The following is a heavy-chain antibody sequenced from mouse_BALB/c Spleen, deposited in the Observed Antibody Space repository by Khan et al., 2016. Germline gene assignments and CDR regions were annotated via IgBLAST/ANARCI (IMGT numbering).Heavy chain of an antibody. J-gene: IGHJ4*01. CDR3: SRSASYGYYYAMAY. V-gene: IGHV9-3-1*01. D-gene: IGHD1-2*01. Sequence: QIQLVQSGPELKKPGETVKISCKASGYTFTNYGMNWVRQATGKGLQWMGWMNPYTGEPTYTDDFKGRFAFSLETTASTAYLQINNLKNQDTVTYFWSRSASYGYYYAMAYWGQGTSVTVSS. CDR1: GYTFTNYG. CDR2: MNPYTGEP.